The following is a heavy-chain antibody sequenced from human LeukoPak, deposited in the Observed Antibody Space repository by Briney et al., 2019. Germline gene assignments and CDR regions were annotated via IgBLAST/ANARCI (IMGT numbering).Heavy chain of an antibody. CDR1: GFTFSSYG. V-gene: IGHV3-23*01. Sequence: GGSLRLSCAASGFTFSSYGMNWVRQAPGKGLEWVSGISGSGISTYYADSVKGRFTISSDNSKNTLYLQMNSLRVEDTAVYYCAKSWNYYDSSGDDALDIWGQGTMVTVSS. J-gene: IGHJ3*02. CDR3: AKSWNYYDSSGDDALDI. CDR2: ISGSGIST. D-gene: IGHD3-22*01.